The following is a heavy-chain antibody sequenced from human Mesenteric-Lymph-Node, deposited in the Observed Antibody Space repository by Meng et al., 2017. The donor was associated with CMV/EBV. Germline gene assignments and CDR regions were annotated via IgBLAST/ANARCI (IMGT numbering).Heavy chain of an antibody. CDR3: AITEDIYYYGMDV. D-gene: IGHD3-16*01. V-gene: IGHV4-39*01. J-gene: IGHJ6*02. CDR1: GGSISSSSYY. CDR2: IYYSGST. Sequence: SETLSPTCTVSGGSISSSSYYWGWIRQPPGKGLEWIGSIYYSGSTYYNPSPKSRVTISVDTSKNQFSLKLSSVTAAGTAVYYCAITEDIYYYGMDVWGQGTTVTVSS.